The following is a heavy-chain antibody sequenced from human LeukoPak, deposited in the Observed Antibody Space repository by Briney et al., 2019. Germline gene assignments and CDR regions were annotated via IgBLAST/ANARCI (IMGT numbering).Heavy chain of an antibody. CDR1: GGSISSGSYY. D-gene: IGHD2-8*02. J-gene: IGHJ5*02. V-gene: IGHV4-61*02. CDR2: IYTSGST. Sequence: PSETLSLTCTVSGGSISSGSYYWSWIRQPAGKGLEWIGRIYTSGSTNYNPSLKSRVTISVDTSKNQFSLKLSSVTAADTDVYYCARVGTDSINWFDPWGQGTLVTVSS. CDR3: ARVGTDSINWFDP.